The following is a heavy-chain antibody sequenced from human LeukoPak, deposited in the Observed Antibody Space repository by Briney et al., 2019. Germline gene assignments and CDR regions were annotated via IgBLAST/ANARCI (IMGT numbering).Heavy chain of an antibody. J-gene: IGHJ4*02. D-gene: IGHD3-22*01. CDR3: ARDKYYYDSSGPAPFDY. CDR1: GYTFTGYY. V-gene: IGHV1-2*02. CDR2: INPNSGGT. Sequence: ASVTVSCKASGYTFTGYYMHWVRQAPGQGLEWMGWINPNSGGTNYAQKFQGRVTMTRDPSISTAYMELSRLRSDDTAVYYCARDKYYYDSSGPAPFDYWGQGTLVTVSS.